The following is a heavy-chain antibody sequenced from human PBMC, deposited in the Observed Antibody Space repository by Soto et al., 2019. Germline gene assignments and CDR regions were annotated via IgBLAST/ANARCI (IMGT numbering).Heavy chain of an antibody. J-gene: IGHJ6*02. CDR2: IHPGESDT. CDR1: GYSFTTYW. V-gene: IGHV5-51*01. CDR3: ARQEATYYNFYGIAV. Sequence: DSLKISCKSYGYSFTTYWIAWVRQMPGKGLEWRGSIHPGESDTRYSRSFQGQVTISADRSITTAYLQWSSLKASDTAMYYCARQEATYYNFYGIAVWGQGTKVTVSS.